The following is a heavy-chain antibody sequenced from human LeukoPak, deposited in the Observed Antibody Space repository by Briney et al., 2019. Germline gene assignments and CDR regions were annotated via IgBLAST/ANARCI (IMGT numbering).Heavy chain of an antibody. CDR3: ARGGSGLTY. V-gene: IGHV4-61*01. CDR1: GGSISSSNYY. J-gene: IGHJ4*02. Sequence: SETLSLTCTVSGGSISSSNYYWSWIRQPPGKGLEWIGYIYYSGSTNYNPSLKSRVTISVDTSKNQFSLKLSSVTAADTAVYYCARGGSGLTYWGQGTLVTVSS. CDR2: IYYSGST. D-gene: IGHD2-15*01.